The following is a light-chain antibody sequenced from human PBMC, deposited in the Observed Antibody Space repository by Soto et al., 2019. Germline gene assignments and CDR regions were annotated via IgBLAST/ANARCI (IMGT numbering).Light chain of an antibody. J-gene: IGKJ5*01. CDR2: AAS. CDR3: QQYNSYPIT. V-gene: IGKV1-16*01. Sequence: DIQMTQFPSSLSASEGDRVTITCRASHSISTYLNWYHQKPGKAPDLLIYAASSLQSGVPSRFSGSGSGTEFTLTISSLQPDDFATYYCQQYNSYPITFGQGTRPEIK. CDR1: HSISTY.